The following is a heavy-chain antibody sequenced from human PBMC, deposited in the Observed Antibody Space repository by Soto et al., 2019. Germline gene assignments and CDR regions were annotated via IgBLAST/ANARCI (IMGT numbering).Heavy chain of an antibody. CDR3: AREYHYYDSSGYYYYYYYGMDV. V-gene: IGHV3-30-3*01. CDR1: GFTFSSYA. J-gene: IGHJ6*02. CDR2: ISYDGSNK. D-gene: IGHD3-22*01. Sequence: HPGGSLRLSCAASGFTFSSYAMHWVRQAPGKGLEWVAVISYDGSNKYYADSVKGRFTISRDNSKNTLYLQMNSLRAEDTAVYYCAREYHYYDSSGYYYYYYYGMDVWGQGTTVTVSS.